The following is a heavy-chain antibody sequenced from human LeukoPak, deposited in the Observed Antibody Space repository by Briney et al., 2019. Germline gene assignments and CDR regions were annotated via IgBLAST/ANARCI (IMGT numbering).Heavy chain of an antibody. J-gene: IGHJ4*02. CDR3: ARDLTILDY. CDR1: GYTFTSYG. V-gene: IGHV1-2*02. CDR2: INPNSGGT. Sequence: GASVKVSCKASGYTFTSYGISWVRQAPGQGLEWMGWINPNSGGTNYAQKFQGRVTMTRDTSISTAYMELSRLRSDDTAVYYCARDLTILDYWGQGTLVTVSS. D-gene: IGHD3-9*01.